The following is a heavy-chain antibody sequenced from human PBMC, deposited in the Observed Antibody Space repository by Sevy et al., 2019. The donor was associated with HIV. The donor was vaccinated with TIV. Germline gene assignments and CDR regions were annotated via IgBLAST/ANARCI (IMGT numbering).Heavy chain of an antibody. CDR1: GFTITRYW. CDR3: GRYFDSSGSYSSESQRFDY. J-gene: IGHJ4*02. CDR2: ISPDGSDQ. V-gene: IGHV3-7*01. D-gene: IGHD3-9*01. Sequence: GGSLRLSCVVSGFTITRYWMSWVRQTPGKGLDWVATISPDGSDQYYVDSLKGRFTISRDNAKNSLYLQMNSLRVEDTAVYYCGRYFDSSGSYSSESQRFDYWGQGTLVTVSS.